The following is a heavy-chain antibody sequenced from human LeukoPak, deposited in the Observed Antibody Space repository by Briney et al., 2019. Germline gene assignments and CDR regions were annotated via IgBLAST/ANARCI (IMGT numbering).Heavy chain of an antibody. D-gene: IGHD6-6*01. CDR3: AKHPGDFTGIVHYYYMDV. CDR1: GFTFSGSA. CDR2: IRSTANGYAT. J-gene: IGHJ6*03. V-gene: IGHV3-73*01. Sequence: GGSLRLSCAASGFTFSGSALHWVRQASGKGLEWVGRIRSTANGYATAYAASVKGRFTISRDNSKNTLYLQMNSLTAEDTAVYYCAKHPGDFTGIVHYYYMDVWGTGTTVTVSS.